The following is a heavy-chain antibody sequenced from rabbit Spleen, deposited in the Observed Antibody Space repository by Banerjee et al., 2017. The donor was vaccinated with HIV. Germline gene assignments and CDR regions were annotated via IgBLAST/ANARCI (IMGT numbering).Heavy chain of an antibody. CDR1: GFSFSSSYY. J-gene: IGHJ6*01. D-gene: IGHD8-1*01. V-gene: IGHV1S40*01. CDR3: ARDSGSSFSTYGMDL. Sequence: QSLEESGGGLVQPEGSLTLTCTASGFSFSSSYYMCWVRQAPGKGLEWIGCIYTGDGNTYYASWAKGRFTISKTSSTTVTLQMTSLTAADTATYFCARDSGSSFSTYGMDLWGPGTLVTVS. CDR2: IYTGDGNT.